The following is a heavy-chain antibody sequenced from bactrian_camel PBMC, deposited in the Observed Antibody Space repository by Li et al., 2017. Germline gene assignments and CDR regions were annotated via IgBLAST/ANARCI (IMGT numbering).Heavy chain of an antibody. Sequence: VQLVESGGGSVQAGGTLTLRCAASGPLFSSYGMGWFRQGPGKEREGLVTIATDGRTTYADSVKGRFIISRDNAKNICCGVSELLGPGDPGHRLL. D-gene: IGHD1*01. CDR1: GPLFSSYG. CDR2: IATDGRT. J-gene: IGHJ4*01. V-gene: IGHV3S53*01.